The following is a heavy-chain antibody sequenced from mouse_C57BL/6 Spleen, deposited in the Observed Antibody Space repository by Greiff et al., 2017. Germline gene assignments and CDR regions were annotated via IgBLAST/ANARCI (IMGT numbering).Heavy chain of an antibody. CDR3: ARFDSSGYVGY. CDR1: GYTFTSYW. J-gene: IGHJ2*01. D-gene: IGHD3-2*02. V-gene: IGHV1-72*01. CDR2: IDPNSGGT. Sequence: QVQLQQPGAELVKPGASVKLSCKASGYTFTSYWMHWVKQRPGRGLEWIGRIDPNSGGTKYNEKFKSKATLTVDKPSSTAYMQLSSLPSEDSAVYYGARFDSSGYVGYWGQGTTLTVSS.